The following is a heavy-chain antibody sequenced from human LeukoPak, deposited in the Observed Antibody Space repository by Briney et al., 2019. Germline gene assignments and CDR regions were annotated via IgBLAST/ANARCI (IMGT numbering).Heavy chain of an antibody. CDR2: VHFSGTT. Sequence: SETLSLTCTVSSVSITGYYWSWIRQPPGRGLEWIGYVHFSGTTSFNPSLKSRVAISVDTSKNQFSLRLSSMIAADTAVYYCAREQYLAYDVFGFWGQGTMVTVSS. J-gene: IGHJ3*01. D-gene: IGHD4-11*01. CDR3: AREQYLAYDVFGF. CDR1: SVSITGYY. V-gene: IGHV4-59*01.